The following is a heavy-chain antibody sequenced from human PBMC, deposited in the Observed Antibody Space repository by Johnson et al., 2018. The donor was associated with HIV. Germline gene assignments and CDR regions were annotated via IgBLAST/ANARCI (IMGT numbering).Heavy chain of an antibody. CDR2: IKRKTDGGTT. CDR1: GFTFSNVW. CDR3: TTDLPYCSGHDGYNAFDL. V-gene: IGHV3-15*01. J-gene: IGHJ3*01. Sequence: VHLVESWGGVVQPGRSLRLSCAASGFTFSNVWMHWVRQAPRKGLEWVGRIKRKTDGGTTDYAAPVKGKFTISRDDSKNTLYLEMNSLKTEDTAVYYCTTDLPYCSGHDGYNAFDLWGQGTTVIVSS. D-gene: IGHD2-15*01.